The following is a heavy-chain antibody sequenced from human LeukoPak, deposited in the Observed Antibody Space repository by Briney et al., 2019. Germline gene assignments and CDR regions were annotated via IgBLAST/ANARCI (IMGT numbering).Heavy chain of an antibody. CDR1: GFIFSSYS. D-gene: IGHD3-3*01. V-gene: IGHV3-48*04. CDR2: ISSSGSTI. CDR3: AREFNDFWSGYYNYYYGMDV. Sequence: GGSLRLSCAASGFIFSSYSMNWVRQAPGKGLEWVSYISSSGSTIYYADSVKGRFTISRDNAKNSLYLQMNSLRAEDTAVYYCAREFNDFWSGYYNYYYGMDVWGQGTTVTVSS. J-gene: IGHJ6*02.